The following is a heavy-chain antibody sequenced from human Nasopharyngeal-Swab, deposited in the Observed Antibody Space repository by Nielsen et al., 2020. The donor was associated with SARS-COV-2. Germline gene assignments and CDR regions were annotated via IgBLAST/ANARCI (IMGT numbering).Heavy chain of an antibody. CDR2: SNEDGSIT. CDR3: ASYLSGRDEN. D-gene: IGHD3-3*01. V-gene: IGHV3-74*01. Sequence: GGSLRLSCAASGFTFSNCCMHWVRQAPGTGSEWVSRSNEDGSITSYADSVQGRLATSRENSKNTLYLQMNSPRTEDTAVYFCASYLSGRDENWGQGALVTVAA. CDR1: GFTFSNCC. J-gene: IGHJ4*02.